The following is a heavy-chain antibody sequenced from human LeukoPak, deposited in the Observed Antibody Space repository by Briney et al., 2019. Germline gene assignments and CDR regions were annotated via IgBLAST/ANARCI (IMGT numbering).Heavy chain of an antibody. CDR3: ARRDSGSRGFDS. J-gene: IGHJ4*02. V-gene: IGHV3-48*01. Sequence: GGSLRLSCAASGFTFDKAWMTWVRQAPGKGLEWISYISISSSTIYYADSVKGRFTVSRDNAKTSLYLQMNSLRAEDTAVYYCARRDSGSRGFDSWGQGTLVTVSS. D-gene: IGHD3-10*01. CDR2: ISISSSTI. CDR1: GFTFDKAW.